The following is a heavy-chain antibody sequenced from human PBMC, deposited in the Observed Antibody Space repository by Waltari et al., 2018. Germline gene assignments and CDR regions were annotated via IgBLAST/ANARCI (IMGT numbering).Heavy chain of an antibody. CDR1: GFTFNTHA. Sequence: EVQLLASGGGLVQPGGSLSPSCAASGFTFNTHAMSWVRQAPGKGLEWVSGISGSGGSTYYADSVKGRFTISRDNSKNTLYLLMNSLRAEDTAVYYCAKAYGSGSYSDWGQGTLVTVSS. CDR3: AKAYGSGSYSD. J-gene: IGHJ4*02. V-gene: IGHV3-23*01. CDR2: ISGSGGST. D-gene: IGHD3-10*01.